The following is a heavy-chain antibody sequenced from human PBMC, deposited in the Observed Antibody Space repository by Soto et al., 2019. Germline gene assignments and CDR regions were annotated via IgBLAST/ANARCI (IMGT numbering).Heavy chain of an antibody. Sequence: SGPTLVNPTQTLTLTCTFSGFSLTTGVGVGWIRQPPGKALEWLAIIYWNDEKLYNPSLKTRLTITKDTSKNQAVLTMTDMDPVDTATYYCAHRVNMARGPYNYFGPWGQGTLVTVSS. J-gene: IGHJ5*02. CDR1: GFSLTTGVG. CDR2: IYWNDEK. V-gene: IGHV2-5*01. CDR3: AHRVNMARGPYNYFGP. D-gene: IGHD3-10*01.